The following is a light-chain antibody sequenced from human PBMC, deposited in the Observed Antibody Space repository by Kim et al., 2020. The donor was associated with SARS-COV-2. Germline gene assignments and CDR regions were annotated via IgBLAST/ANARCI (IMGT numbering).Light chain of an antibody. CDR1: QNIDNW. CDR3: QQYETYWT. V-gene: IGKV1-5*03. CDR2: KAS. J-gene: IGKJ1*01. Sequence: DIQMTQSPSTLSASVGDRVTITCRASQNIDNWLAWYQQKPGKAPKLLIYKASRLHSGVPSRFSGSGSGTEFTLTIFSLQPDDFAIYFCQQYETYWTFGLGTTVDIK.